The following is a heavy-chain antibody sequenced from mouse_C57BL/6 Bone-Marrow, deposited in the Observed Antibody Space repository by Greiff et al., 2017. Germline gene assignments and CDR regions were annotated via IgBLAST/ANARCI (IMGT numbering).Heavy chain of an antibody. D-gene: IGHD1-1*01. J-gene: IGHJ1*03. CDR1: GFTFSSYG. CDR3: ARPPYYYGRSRGYFDV. Sequence: DVKLVESGGDLVKPGGSLKLSCAASGFTFSSYGMSWVRQTPDKRLEWVATISSGGSYTYYPDSVKGRFTISRDNAKNTLYLQMSRLKSEDTAMYYCARPPYYYGRSRGYFDVWGTGTTVTVSS. CDR2: ISSGGSYT. V-gene: IGHV5-6*02.